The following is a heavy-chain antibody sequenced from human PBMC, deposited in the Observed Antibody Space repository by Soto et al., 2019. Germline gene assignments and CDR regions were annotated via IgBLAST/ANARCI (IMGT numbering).Heavy chain of an antibody. CDR3: ARDYLVVPHRVIDY. D-gene: IGHD2-2*01. Sequence: PVVSLRLSCAAAGGPFSSYGRHCVRKATGKGLEWVAVIWYDGSNKYYADSVKGRFTISRDNSKNTLYLQMNSLRAEDTAVYYCARDYLVVPHRVIDYWGQGALVTVLL. J-gene: IGHJ4*02. V-gene: IGHV3-33*01. CDR2: IWYDGSNK. CDR1: GGPFSSYG.